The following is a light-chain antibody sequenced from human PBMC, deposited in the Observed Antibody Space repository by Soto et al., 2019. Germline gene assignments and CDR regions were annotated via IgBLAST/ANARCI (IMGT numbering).Light chain of an antibody. CDR3: HQYGSSPGT. CDR1: QSVTSNY. CDR2: GAS. J-gene: IGKJ1*01. V-gene: IGKV3-20*01. Sequence: VLTQSPGTLSLSRGERDTLSCSATQSVTSNYLAWYQQKPGQAPSLLFFGASIRATGIPDRFSGSGSGTDFTLTISRLEPEDSAVYYCHQYGSSPGTFGQGTKVDIK.